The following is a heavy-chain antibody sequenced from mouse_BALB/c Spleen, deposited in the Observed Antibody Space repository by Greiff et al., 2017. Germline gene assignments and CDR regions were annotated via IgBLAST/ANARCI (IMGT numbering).Heavy chain of an antibody. D-gene: IGHD2-14*01. J-gene: IGHJ3*01. CDR2: IDPETGGT. CDR1: GYTFTDYE. Sequence: VQLQQSGAELVRPGASVTLSCKASGYTFTDYEMHWVQQTPVHGLEWIGAIDPETGGTAYNQKFKGTATLTADKSSSTAYMELRSLTSEDSAVYYCTRYRDDGSWFAYWGQGTLVTVSA. V-gene: IGHV1-15*01. CDR3: TRYRDDGSWFAY.